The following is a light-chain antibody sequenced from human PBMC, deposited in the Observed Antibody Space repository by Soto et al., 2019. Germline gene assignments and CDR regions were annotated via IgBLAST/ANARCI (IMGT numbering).Light chain of an antibody. Sequence: EIVMTQSPAPLSMSPGERATISCRASQSVSSNLAWYQQKPGQAPRLLMYGASTRATGIPARFSGSGSGTEFTLTISSLQSEDFAVYYCQQYNNWPYSFGQGTKVDI. V-gene: IGKV3-15*01. CDR2: GAS. CDR1: QSVSSN. CDR3: QQYNNWPYS. J-gene: IGKJ2*01.